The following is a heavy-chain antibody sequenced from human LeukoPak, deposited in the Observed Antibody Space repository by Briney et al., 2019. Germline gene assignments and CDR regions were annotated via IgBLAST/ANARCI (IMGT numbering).Heavy chain of an antibody. D-gene: IGHD5-24*01. CDR3: AREYGRWLQSGTYYFDY. J-gene: IGHJ4*02. CDR2: INHSGST. V-gene: IGHV4-34*01. CDR1: GGSFSGYY. Sequence: SETLSLTCAVYGGSFSGYYWSWIRQPPGKGLEWIGEINHSGSTNYNPSLKSRVTISVGTSKSQFSLKLNSVTAADTAVYYCAREYGRWLQSGTYYFDYWGQETLVTVSS.